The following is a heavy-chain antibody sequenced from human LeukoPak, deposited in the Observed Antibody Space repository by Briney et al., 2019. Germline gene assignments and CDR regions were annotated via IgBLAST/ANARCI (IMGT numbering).Heavy chain of an antibody. V-gene: IGHV4-61*02. CDR1: GGSISSGSYY. CDR3: SGDTAAFDY. D-gene: IGHD5-18*01. Sequence: SQTLSLTCTVSGGSISSGSYYWSWIRQPAGKGLEWIGRIYTSGSTNYNPSLKSRVTISVDTSKNQFSLKLSSVTAADTAVHYCSGDTAAFDYWGQGTLVTVSS. CDR2: IYTSGST. J-gene: IGHJ4*02.